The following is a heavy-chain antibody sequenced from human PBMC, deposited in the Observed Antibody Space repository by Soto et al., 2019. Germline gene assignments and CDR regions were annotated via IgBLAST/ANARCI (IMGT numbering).Heavy chain of an antibody. Sequence: ASVKVSCKASGYTFTSYAVHWVRQAPGQRLEWMGWINAGNGNTKYSQKFQVRVTITRDTSASTAYMELSSLRSEDTAVYYGARGPVATPEDWLDPWAQGTPVPVSS. D-gene: IGHD5-12*01. CDR2: INAGNGNT. V-gene: IGHV1-3*01. CDR1: GYTFTSYA. J-gene: IGHJ5*02. CDR3: ARGPVATPEDWLDP.